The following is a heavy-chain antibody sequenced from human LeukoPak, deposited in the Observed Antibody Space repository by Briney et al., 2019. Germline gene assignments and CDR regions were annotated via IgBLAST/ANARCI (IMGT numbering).Heavy chain of an antibody. V-gene: IGHV3-23*01. D-gene: IGHD6-19*01. CDR1: GLTFNNYA. CDR2: ISGRGASK. J-gene: IGHJ4*02. CDR3: ARRSGIAVAGAFDY. Sequence: GGSLRLSCAVSGLTFNNYAMSWVRQAPGKGLEWVSGISGRGASKYYADSVKGRFTISRDNSKNTLYLQMNSLRAEDTAVYYCARRSGIAVAGAFDYWGQGTLVTVSS.